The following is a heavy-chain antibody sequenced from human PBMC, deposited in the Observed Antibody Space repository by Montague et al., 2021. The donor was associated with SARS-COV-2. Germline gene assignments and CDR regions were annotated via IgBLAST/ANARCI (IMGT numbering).Heavy chain of an antibody. Sequence: SETLSLTCTVSGGSISSSSYYWGWIRQPPGKGLEWIGSIYYSGSTYYNPTIKSRVTISVYTSKNQFSLKLSSVTAADTAVYYCVEIVGAADYWGQGTLVTVSS. J-gene: IGHJ4*02. CDR2: IYYSGST. V-gene: IGHV4-39*01. CDR1: GGSISSSSYY. CDR3: VEIVGAADY. D-gene: IGHD1-26*01.